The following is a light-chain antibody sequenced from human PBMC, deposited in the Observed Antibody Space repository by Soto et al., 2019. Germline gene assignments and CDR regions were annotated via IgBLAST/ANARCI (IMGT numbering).Light chain of an antibody. V-gene: IGKV3-15*01. CDR2: LAS. CDR3: QQYKNWPPTT. J-gene: IGKJ5*01. CDR1: QSINTK. Sequence: EIVMTQSPATLSVSPGERATLSCRASQSINTKLAWYQQKPGQPPRLLVYLASSRAPGIPDRFTGSGSGTEFTLTINSLQSDDFAVYYCQQYKNWPPTTFGQGTRLEIK.